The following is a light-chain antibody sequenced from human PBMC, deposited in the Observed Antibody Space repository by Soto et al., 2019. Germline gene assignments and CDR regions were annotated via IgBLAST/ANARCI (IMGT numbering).Light chain of an antibody. Sequence: QSALTQPRSVSGSPGQSVTISCTGTSSDVGRYNYVSWYQQHPGKAPKLIIYDVTKRPSGVPDRFSGSKSGNTASLTISGLQAEYEVDYYCCSYAGGYIFVFGTGTKLTVL. CDR1: SSDVGRYNY. CDR2: DVT. J-gene: IGLJ1*01. CDR3: CSYAGGYIFV. V-gene: IGLV2-11*01.